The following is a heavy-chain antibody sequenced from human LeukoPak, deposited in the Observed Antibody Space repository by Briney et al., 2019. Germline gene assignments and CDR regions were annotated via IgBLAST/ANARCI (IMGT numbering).Heavy chain of an antibody. CDR1: GFMFSNYA. CDR2: ITGSGGST. CDR3: AKGSASGRPYYFDY. J-gene: IGHJ4*02. D-gene: IGHD3-16*01. Sequence: AGGSLRLSCAASGFMFSNYAMSWVRQAPGKGLEWVSGITGSGGSTYHADSVKGRFTISRDNSKNTLYLQMSSLRGEDSAIYYCAKGSASGRPYYFDYWGQGILVTVSS. V-gene: IGHV3-23*01.